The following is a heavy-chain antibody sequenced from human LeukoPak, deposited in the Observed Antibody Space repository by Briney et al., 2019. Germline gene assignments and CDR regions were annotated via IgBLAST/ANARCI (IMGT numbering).Heavy chain of an antibody. CDR2: INDDGRYT. Sequence: PGGSLRLSCAASGFTFSGYWMHWVRQVPGKGLVWVSRINDDGRYTVYADSVKGRFTISRDNAKNSLYLQMNNLRAEDTAVYYCARDLVRGVPLYYYYYSDVWGKGTALTISS. J-gene: IGHJ6*03. V-gene: IGHV3-74*01. D-gene: IGHD3-10*01. CDR3: ARDLVRGVPLYYYYYSDV. CDR1: GFTFSGYW.